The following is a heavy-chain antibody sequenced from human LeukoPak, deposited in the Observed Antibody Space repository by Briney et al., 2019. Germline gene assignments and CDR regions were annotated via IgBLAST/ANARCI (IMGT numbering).Heavy chain of an antibody. CDR1: GFTFSSYE. D-gene: IGHD5-12*01. V-gene: IGHV3-48*03. Sequence: PGGSLRLSCAASGFTFSSYEMNWVRQAPGKGLEWVSYISSSGSTIYYADSVKGRFTISRDNAKNSLYLQMNSLRAEDTAVYYCTRETVGGYTGYGSSHWGQGTLVSVSS. CDR3: TRETVGGYTGYGSSH. CDR2: ISSSGSTI. J-gene: IGHJ4*02.